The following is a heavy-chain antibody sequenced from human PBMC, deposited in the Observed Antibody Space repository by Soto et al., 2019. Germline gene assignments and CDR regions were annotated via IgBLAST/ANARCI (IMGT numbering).Heavy chain of an antibody. Sequence: GGSLRLSCAASGFTFSSYAMSWVRQAPGKGLEWVSAISGSGGSTYYADSVKGRFTISRDNAKNSLYLQMNSLRAEDTAVYYCTRSHVLRYFDWPPYVEAFDIRGQGTMVTGSS. CDR3: TRSHVLRYFDWPPYVEAFDI. CDR2: ISGSGGST. J-gene: IGHJ3*02. CDR1: GFTFSSYA. V-gene: IGHV3-23*01. D-gene: IGHD3-9*01.